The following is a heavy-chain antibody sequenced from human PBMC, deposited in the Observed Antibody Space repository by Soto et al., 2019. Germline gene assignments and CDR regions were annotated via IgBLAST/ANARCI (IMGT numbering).Heavy chain of an antibody. Sequence: GGSPRLSCAASGFTLGSYAMHWVGQGPGKGLEWVAVISYDGSNKYYADSVKGRFTISRDNSKNTLYLQMNSLRAEDTAVYYCARDIERDTTGRFSYYYYYGMDVWGQRTTVTVSS. CDR3: ARDIERDTTGRFSYYYYYGMDV. D-gene: IGHD1-1*01. J-gene: IGHJ6*02. CDR1: GFTLGSYA. CDR2: ISYDGSNK. V-gene: IGHV3-30-3*01.